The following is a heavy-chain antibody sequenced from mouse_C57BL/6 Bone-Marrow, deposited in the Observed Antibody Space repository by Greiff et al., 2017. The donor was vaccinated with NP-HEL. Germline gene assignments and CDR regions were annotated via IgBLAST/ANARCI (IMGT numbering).Heavy chain of an antibody. Sequence: QVQLKQSGPELVKPGASVKISCKASGYAFSSSWMNWVKQRPGKGLEWIGRIYPGDGDTNYNGKFKGKATLTADKSSSTAYMQLSSLTSEDSAVYFCARAEYYGSSYVDYWGQGTTLTVSS. D-gene: IGHD1-1*01. J-gene: IGHJ2*01. CDR1: GYAFSSSW. V-gene: IGHV1-82*01. CDR2: IYPGDGDT. CDR3: ARAEYYGSSYVDY.